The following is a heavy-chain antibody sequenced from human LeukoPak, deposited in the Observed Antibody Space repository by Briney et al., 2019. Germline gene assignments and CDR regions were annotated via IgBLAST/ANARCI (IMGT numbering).Heavy chain of an antibody. CDR3: ARGSKVVVGATLYYYYYYYMDV. D-gene: IGHD1-26*01. V-gene: IGHV1-8*01. Sequence: ASVKVSCKASGYTFTSYDINWVRQATGQGLKWMGSTNPNSGNTGYAQKFQGRVTMTRNTSISTAYMELSSLRSEDTAVYYCARGSKVVVGATLYYYYYYYMDVWGKGTTVTISS. CDR2: TNPNSGNT. J-gene: IGHJ6*03. CDR1: GYTFTSYD.